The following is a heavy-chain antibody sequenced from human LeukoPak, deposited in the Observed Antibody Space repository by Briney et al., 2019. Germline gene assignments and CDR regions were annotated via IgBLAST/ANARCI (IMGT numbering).Heavy chain of an antibody. Sequence: SETLSLTCTVSGYSISSGYYWAWIRQPPGKGLEWIGSIHYSGSTYYNPSLQSRVTISIDTSKNQFSLKLRFVTAADTAVYYCARVRCSGGSCPYYYYYYMDVWGKGTTVTVSS. D-gene: IGHD2-15*01. CDR2: IHYSGST. CDR1: GYSISSGYY. CDR3: ARVRCSGGSCPYYYYYYMDV. V-gene: IGHV4-38-2*02. J-gene: IGHJ6*03.